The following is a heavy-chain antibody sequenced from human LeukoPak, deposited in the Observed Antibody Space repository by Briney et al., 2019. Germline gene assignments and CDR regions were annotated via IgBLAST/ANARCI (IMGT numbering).Heavy chain of an antibody. J-gene: IGHJ3*02. CDR1: GFTFSSYT. Sequence: GGSLRLSCAASGFTFSSYTMNWLRQAPGKGLEWVSYITSSGSPIYYADSVKGRFTISRDNAKNSLYLQMNSLRAEDTAVYYCARLPSLTMVRGVIMGAFDIWGQGTMVTVSS. CDR2: ITSSGSPI. CDR3: ARLPSLTMVRGVIMGAFDI. V-gene: IGHV3-48*04. D-gene: IGHD3-10*01.